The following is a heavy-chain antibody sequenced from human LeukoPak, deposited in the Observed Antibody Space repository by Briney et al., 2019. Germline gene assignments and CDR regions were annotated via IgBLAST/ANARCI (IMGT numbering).Heavy chain of an antibody. CDR1: GGSISSSNW. Sequence: SETLSLTCAVSGGSISSSNWWSWVRQPPGKGLEWIEEINHSGSTNYNPSLKSRVTISVDTSKNQFSLKLSSVTAADTAVYYCARRVTMIVVANPYYFDYWGQGTLVTVSS. V-gene: IGHV4-4*02. CDR3: ARRVTMIVVANPYYFDY. J-gene: IGHJ4*02. D-gene: IGHD3-22*01. CDR2: INHSGST.